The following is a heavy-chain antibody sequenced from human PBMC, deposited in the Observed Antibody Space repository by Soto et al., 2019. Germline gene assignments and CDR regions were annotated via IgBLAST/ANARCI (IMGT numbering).Heavy chain of an antibody. V-gene: IGHV3-7*01. CDR1: GFTFSSYW. J-gene: IGHJ6*04. CDR2: IKEDGSAN. CDR3: ARDGRGYYGSGSLDV. Sequence: GGSLRLSCAASGFTFSSYWMTWVRQAPGKGLEWVANIKEDGSANYSGDSVKGRFTISRDNAKNSLYLQMNSLRAEDTAVYYCARDGRGYYGSGSLDVWGKGTTVTVSS. D-gene: IGHD3-10*01.